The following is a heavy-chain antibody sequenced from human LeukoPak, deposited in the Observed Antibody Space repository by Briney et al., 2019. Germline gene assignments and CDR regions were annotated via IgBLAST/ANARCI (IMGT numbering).Heavy chain of an antibody. V-gene: IGHV4-34*01. J-gene: IGHJ4*02. CDR1: GGSFSGYH. CDR2: INHSGGT. CDR3: ARGSEIAAAGTGFYFDY. D-gene: IGHD6-13*01. Sequence: SETLSLTCAVYGGSFSGYHWSWIRQPPGKGLEWIGEINHSGGTIYNPSLKSVVAISVDTSKNQLSLRLRSVTAADTALYYCARGSEIAAAGTGFYFDYWGQGTLVTVSS.